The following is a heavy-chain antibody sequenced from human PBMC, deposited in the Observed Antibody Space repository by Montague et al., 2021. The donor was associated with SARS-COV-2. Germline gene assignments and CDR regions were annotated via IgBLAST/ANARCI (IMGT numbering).Heavy chain of an antibody. Sequence: SETLSLTCTVSGGAISSSNYYWIWIRQPPGKGLDWIGSIYYSGXTXYXXXXKXRVTISVDTSKNQFSLKLSSVTAADTAVYYCARDTRITMLVVVNRYGMDVWGQGTTVPVSS. CDR2: IYYSGXT. J-gene: IGHJ6*02. CDR1: GGAISSSNYY. D-gene: IGHD3-22*01. CDR3: ARDTRITMLVVVNRYGMDV. V-gene: IGHV4-39*07.